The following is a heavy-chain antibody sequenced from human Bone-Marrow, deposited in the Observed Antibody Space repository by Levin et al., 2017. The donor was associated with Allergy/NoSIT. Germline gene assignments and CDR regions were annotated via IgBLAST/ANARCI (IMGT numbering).Heavy chain of an antibody. D-gene: IGHD6-19*01. J-gene: IGHJ4*02. CDR3: ARGGGWVEGAVALI. CDR1: GCTFNSYA. CDR2: ISGSGSST. Sequence: GGSLRLSCAASGCTFNSYALSWVRQAQGKGLEWVSAISGSGSSTYYADSVKGRFTISRDNSKTTLYLQMTSLRAEDTAVYYCARGGGWVEGAVALIWGQGTLVTVSS. V-gene: IGHV3-23*01.